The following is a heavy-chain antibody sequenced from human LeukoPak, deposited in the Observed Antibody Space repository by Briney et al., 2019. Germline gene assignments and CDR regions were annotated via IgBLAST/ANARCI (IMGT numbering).Heavy chain of an antibody. CDR3: ARDLSPIWYFDL. CDR1: GGSISSYY. J-gene: IGHJ2*01. CDR2: IYYSGST. V-gene: IGHV4-59*01. Sequence: SETLSLTCTVSGGSISSYYWSWIRQPPGKGLEWIGYIYYSGSTNYNPSLTSRVTISVDTSKNQFSLKLSSVTAADTAVYYCARDLSPIWYFDLWGRGTLVTVSS. D-gene: IGHD3-3*02.